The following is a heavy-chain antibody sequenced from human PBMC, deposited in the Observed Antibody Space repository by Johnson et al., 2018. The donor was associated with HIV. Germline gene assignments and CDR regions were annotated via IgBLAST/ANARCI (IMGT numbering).Heavy chain of an antibody. CDR1: GFTFDDYA. J-gene: IGHJ3*02. CDR3: AKAGAFDI. V-gene: IGHV3-9*01. CDR2: ISWNSGSI. Sequence: LVESGGGLVQPGRSLRLSCAASGFTFDDYAMHWVRQAPGKGLEWVSGISWNSGSIGYADSVKGRFTISRDNAKNSLYLQMNSLRAEDTAVYYCAKAGAFDIWGQGTMVTVSS.